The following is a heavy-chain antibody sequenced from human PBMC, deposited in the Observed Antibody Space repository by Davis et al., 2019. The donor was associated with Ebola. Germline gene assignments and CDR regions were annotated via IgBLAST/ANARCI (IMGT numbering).Heavy chain of an antibody. Sequence: ALVKVSCKASGYTFTSYYMHWVRQAPGQGLEWMGIINPSGGSTSYAQKFQGRVTMTRDTSTSTVYMELSSLRSEDTAVYYCATHDGDPYYYYGMDVWGQGTTVTVSS. V-gene: IGHV1-46*01. CDR1: GYTFTSYY. D-gene: IGHD4-17*01. CDR3: ATHDGDPYYYYGMDV. CDR2: INPSGGST. J-gene: IGHJ6*02.